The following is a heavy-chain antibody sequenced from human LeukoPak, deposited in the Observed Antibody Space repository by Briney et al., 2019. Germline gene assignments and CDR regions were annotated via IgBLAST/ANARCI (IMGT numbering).Heavy chain of an antibody. CDR1: GFTFSSYA. CDR2: IYSGGDT. Sequence: GGSLRLSCSASGFTFSSYAMQWVRQAPGKGLEWVSGIYSGGDTYYAGSVKGRFTISRDSSKNTLYLQMSSLRAEDTAMYFCARDLAVWGQGTMVAVSS. V-gene: IGHV3-53*01. CDR3: ARDLAV. J-gene: IGHJ3*01.